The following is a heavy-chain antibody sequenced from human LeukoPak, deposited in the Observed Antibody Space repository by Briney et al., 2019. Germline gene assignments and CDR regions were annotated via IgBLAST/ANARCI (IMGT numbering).Heavy chain of an antibody. D-gene: IGHD4-17*01. CDR1: GFTFSSYE. J-gene: IGHJ3*02. CDR3: ARDRPNYGDYGVGSDAFDI. V-gene: IGHV3-48*03. Sequence: PGGSLRLSCAASGFTFSSYEMNWVRQAPGKGLEWVSYISSSGSTIYCADSVKGRFTISRDNAKNSLYLQMNSLRAEDTAVYYCARDRPNYGDYGVGSDAFDIWGQGTMVTVSS. CDR2: ISSSGSTI.